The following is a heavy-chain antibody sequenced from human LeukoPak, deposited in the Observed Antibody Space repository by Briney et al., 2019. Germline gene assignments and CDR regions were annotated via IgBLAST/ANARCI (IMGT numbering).Heavy chain of an antibody. CDR3: AKEGSYAVDYYFDY. CDR2: ISGSGGST. D-gene: IGHD3-16*01. CDR1: GFTFSSYA. J-gene: IGHJ4*02. Sequence: GGSLRLSCAASGFTFSSYAMSWVRQDPGKGREWVSAISGSGGSTYYADSVKGRFTISRDNSKNTLYLQMNSLRAEDTAVYYCAKEGSYAVDYYFDYWGQGTLVTVSS. V-gene: IGHV3-23*01.